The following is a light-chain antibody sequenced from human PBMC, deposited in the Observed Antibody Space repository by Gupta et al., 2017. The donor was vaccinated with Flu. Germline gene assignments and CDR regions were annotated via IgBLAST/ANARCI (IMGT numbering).Light chain of an antibody. V-gene: IGKV1-39*01. J-gene: IGKJ3*01. CDR1: QSISSY. Sequence: DRVIITCRASQSISSYLQWYQQTPGKAPRLLIYAASSWQSGVPTRFSGSGSGTDFTLTISSLQPEDFATCFCLRTNSSSPKTFGQGTRVEIK. CDR2: AAS. CDR3: LRTNSSSPKT.